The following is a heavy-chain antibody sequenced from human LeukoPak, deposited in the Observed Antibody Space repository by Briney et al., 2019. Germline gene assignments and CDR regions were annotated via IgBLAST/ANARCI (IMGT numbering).Heavy chain of an antibody. J-gene: IGHJ6*02. CDR2: ISSSSSYI. Sequence: PGGSLRLSCAASGFTFSSYSMNWVRQAPGKGLEWVSSISSSSSYIYYADSVKGRFTISRDNAKNSLYLQMNSLRAEDTAVYYCAGVALYYYNYNLDVWGQGTTVTVSS. D-gene: IGHD2-15*01. CDR3: AGVALYYYNYNLDV. V-gene: IGHV3-21*01. CDR1: GFTFSSYS.